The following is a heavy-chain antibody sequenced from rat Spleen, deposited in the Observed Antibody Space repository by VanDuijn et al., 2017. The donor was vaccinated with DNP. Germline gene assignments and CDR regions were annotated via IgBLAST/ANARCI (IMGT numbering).Heavy chain of an antibody. CDR1: GFTFSSFP. V-gene: IGHV5-46*01. J-gene: IGHJ2*01. Sequence: EVQLVESGGGLVQPGGSLKLSCAASGFTFSSFPMAWVRQAPTKGLEWVASITNSGGSTYYRDSVKGRFTVSRDNAKSTLYLQMDSLRSEDTATYYCARDNNSYFDYWGQGVMVTVSS. D-gene: IGHD1-10*01. CDR2: ITNSGGST. CDR3: ARDNNSYFDY.